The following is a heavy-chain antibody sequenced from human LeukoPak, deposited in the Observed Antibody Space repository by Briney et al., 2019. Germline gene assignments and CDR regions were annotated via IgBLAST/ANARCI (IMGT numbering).Heavy chain of an antibody. CDR3: ARGASGYDRYNIDY. CDR1: GYTFTGYY. V-gene: IGHV1-2*02. CDR2: INPNSGGT. J-gene: IGHJ4*02. Sequence: ASVKVSCKASGYTFTGYYMHWVRQAPGQGLEWMGWINPNSGGTNYAQKFQGRVTITRNTSISTAYMELSSLRSEDTAVYYCARGASGYDRYNIDYWGQGTLVTVSS. D-gene: IGHD5-12*01.